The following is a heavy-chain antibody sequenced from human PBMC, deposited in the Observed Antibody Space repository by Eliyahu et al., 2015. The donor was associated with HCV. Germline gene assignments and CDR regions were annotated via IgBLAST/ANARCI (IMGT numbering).Heavy chain of an antibody. V-gene: IGHV3-33*06. CDR2: IWYDGSNK. J-gene: IGHJ4*02. CDR1: GFTFXXYG. CDR3: AKDGGIEMATIRGFDY. Sequence: QVXLVESGGGVXQPGRSXRLSCAASGFTFXXYGMHWVRQAPGKGLEWVAVIWYDGSNKYYXDSVKGRFTIXRDNSKNTLYLQMNSLRAEDTAVYYCAKDGGIEMATIRGFDYWGQGTLVTVSS. D-gene: IGHD5-24*01.